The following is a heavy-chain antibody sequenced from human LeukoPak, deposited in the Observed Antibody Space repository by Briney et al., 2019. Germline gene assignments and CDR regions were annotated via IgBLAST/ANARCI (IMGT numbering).Heavy chain of an antibody. CDR2: IEKGGSEK. CDR3: ARRYSGDFDH. CDR1: GFTFTNYW. V-gene: IGHV3-7*01. D-gene: IGHD6-19*01. Sequence: GGSLRLSCAASGFTFTNYWMTWVRQAPGKGLEWVASIEKGGSEKNYVDSVKGRFTISRDNAKNSLYLQMNSLRAEDTAVYYCARRYSGDFDHWGQGTLVTVSS. J-gene: IGHJ4*02.